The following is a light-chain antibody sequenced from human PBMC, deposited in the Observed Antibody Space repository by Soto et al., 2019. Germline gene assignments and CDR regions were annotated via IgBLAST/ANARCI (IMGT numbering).Light chain of an antibody. CDR3: QHSYGTPRT. CDR2: AVS. V-gene: IGKV1-39*01. CDR1: QSISTY. Sequence: DIQMTQSPSSLSASVGDRVTITCRARQSISTYLNWYQHKPGKAPKVLIYAVSSLQSGVPSRFSGSGSGTDFTLTITSLQPEDSATYYCQHSYGTPRTFGQGTKVDIK. J-gene: IGKJ1*01.